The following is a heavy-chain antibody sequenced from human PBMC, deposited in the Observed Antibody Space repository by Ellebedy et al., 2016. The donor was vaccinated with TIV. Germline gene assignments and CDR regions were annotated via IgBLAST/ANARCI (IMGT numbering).Heavy chain of an antibody. D-gene: IGHD3-10*01. CDR3: ARDNSWSYYSFDY. CDR1: GFDFGRYG. CDR2: ISSGSNTI. J-gene: IGHJ4*02. Sequence: GESLKISXAASGFDFGRYGMHWVRQAPGKGLEWVSYISSGSNTIYYADSLKGRFTISRDNAKNSLYLQMNSLRDEDTALYYCARDNSWSYYSFDYWGQGALVAVST. V-gene: IGHV3-48*02.